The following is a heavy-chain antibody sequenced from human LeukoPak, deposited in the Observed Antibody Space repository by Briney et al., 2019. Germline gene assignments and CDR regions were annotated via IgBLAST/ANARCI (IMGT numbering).Heavy chain of an antibody. D-gene: IGHD6-19*01. J-gene: IGHJ1*01. CDR2: INHSGST. V-gene: IGHV4-34*01. CDR1: GVSFSGYY. CDR3: ARGSIAVAAARLGFQH. Sequence: SETLSLTCAVYGVSFSGYYWSWIRQPPGKGLEWIGEINHSGSTNYNPSLKSRVTISVDTSKNQFSLKLSSVTAADTAVYYCARGSIAVAAARLGFQHWGQGTLVTVSS.